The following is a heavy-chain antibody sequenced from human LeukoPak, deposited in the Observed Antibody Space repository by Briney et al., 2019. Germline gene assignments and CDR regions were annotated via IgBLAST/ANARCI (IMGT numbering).Heavy chain of an antibody. CDR1: GGSISSGGYY. D-gene: IGHD3-10*01. V-gene: IGHV4-31*03. J-gene: IGHJ6*02. CDR3: AREAPQLRFDYYYGMDV. Sequence: PQTLSLTCTVSGGSISSGGYYWSWIRQHPGKGLEWIGYIYYSGSTYYNPSLKSRVTISVDTSKNQFSLKLSSVTAADTAVYYCAREAPQLRFDYYYGMDVWGQGTTVTVSS. CDR2: IYYSGST.